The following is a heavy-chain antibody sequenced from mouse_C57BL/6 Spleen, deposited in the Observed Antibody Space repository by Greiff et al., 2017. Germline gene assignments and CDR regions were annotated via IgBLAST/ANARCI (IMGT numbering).Heavy chain of an antibody. CDR3: VPSYSNYETWFAY. D-gene: IGHD2-5*01. CDR1: GYTFTSYW. V-gene: IGHV1-5*01. J-gene: IGHJ3*01. Sequence: EVKLVESGTVLARPGASVKMSCKTSGYTFTSYWMHWVKQRPGQGLEWLGAIYPGNSDTSYNQKFKGKAKLTAVTSASTAYMELSSLTNEDSAVYYCVPSYSNYETWFAYWGQGTLVTVSA. CDR2: IYPGNSDT.